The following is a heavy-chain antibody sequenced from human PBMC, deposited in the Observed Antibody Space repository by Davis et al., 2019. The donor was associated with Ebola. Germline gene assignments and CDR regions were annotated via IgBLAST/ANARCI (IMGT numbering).Heavy chain of an antibody. D-gene: IGHD1-1*01. Sequence: SQTLSLTCAVYGGSLSGYYWSWIRQPPGKGLEWIGEINHSGSTNYNPSLKSRVTISVDTSKNQFSLKLSSVTAADTAVYYCARGLYPWELDYWGQGTLVTVSS. J-gene: IGHJ4*02. CDR1: GGSLSGYY. V-gene: IGHV4-34*01. CDR3: ARGLYPWELDY. CDR2: INHSGST.